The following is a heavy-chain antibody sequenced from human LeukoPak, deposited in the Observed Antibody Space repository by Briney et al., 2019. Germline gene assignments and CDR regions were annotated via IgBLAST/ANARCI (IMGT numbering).Heavy chain of an antibody. V-gene: IGHV3-23*01. J-gene: IGHJ4*02. Sequence: GGSLRLSCATSGFTFSSYAMSWVRQAPGKGLEWVSTISGSGTSTDYTDSVKGRFTIFRDTSKNTLYLQMNSLRAEDTAVYYCARDQTGEKSSSWYYWGQGTLVTVSS. CDR2: ISGSGTST. CDR1: GFTFSSYA. D-gene: IGHD6-13*01. CDR3: ARDQTGEKSSSWYY.